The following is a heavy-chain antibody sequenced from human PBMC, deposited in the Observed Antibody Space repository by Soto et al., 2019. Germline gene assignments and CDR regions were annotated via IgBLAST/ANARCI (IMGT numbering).Heavy chain of an antibody. CDR2: IWYDGSNK. CDR3: ARDLTVWGSCDY. V-gene: IGHV3-33*01. J-gene: IGHJ4*02. Sequence: GGSLRLSCAASGFTFSSYGMHWVRQAPGKGLEWVAVIWYDGSNKYYADSVKGRFTISRDNFKNTLYLQMNSLRAEDTAVYYCARDLTVWGSCDYWGQGTLVTVSS. CDR1: GFTFSSYG. D-gene: IGHD3-16*01.